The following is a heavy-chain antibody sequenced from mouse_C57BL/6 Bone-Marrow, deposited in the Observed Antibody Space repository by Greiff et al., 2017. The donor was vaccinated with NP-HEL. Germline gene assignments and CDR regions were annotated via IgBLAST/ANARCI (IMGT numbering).Heavy chain of an antibody. Sequence: VKLVESGPGLVQPSQSLSITCTVSGFSLTSYGVHWVRQSPGKGLEWLGVIWSGGSTDYNAAFISRLSISKDNSKSQVFFKMNSLQADDTAIYYCARKMTGTSWFAYWGQGTLVTVSA. D-gene: IGHD4-1*01. CDR1: GFSLTSYG. CDR2: IWSGGST. J-gene: IGHJ3*01. V-gene: IGHV2-2*01. CDR3: ARKMTGTSWFAY.